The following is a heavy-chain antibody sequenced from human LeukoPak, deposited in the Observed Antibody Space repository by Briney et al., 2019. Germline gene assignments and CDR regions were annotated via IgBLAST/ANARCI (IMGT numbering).Heavy chain of an antibody. CDR1: GFTFTSSA. V-gene: IGHV1-58*01. CDR2: IVVGSGNT. J-gene: IGHJ6*02. D-gene: IGHD2-15*01. CDR3: AAGYCSGGSCYPYYYYGIDV. Sequence: SVKVSCKASGFTFTSSAVQWVRQARGQRLEWIGWIVVGSGNTNYAQKFQERVTITRDMSTSTAYMELSSLRSEDTAVYYCAAGYCSGGSCYPYYYYGIDVWGQGTTVTVSS.